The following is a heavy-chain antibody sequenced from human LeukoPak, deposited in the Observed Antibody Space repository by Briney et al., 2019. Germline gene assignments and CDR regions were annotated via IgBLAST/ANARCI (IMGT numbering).Heavy chain of an antibody. Sequence: ASVKVSCKASGYTFTGHYMHWVRQAPGQGLEWVGWINPKNAGTNYAQKFQGRVTMTRDTSTGTVYMELSRLRSDDTAVYYCARTLYIAAAPGGFDYWGQGTLVTVSS. CDR2: INPKNAGT. CDR1: GYTFTGHY. D-gene: IGHD6-13*01. CDR3: ARTLYIAAAPGGFDY. J-gene: IGHJ4*02. V-gene: IGHV1-2*02.